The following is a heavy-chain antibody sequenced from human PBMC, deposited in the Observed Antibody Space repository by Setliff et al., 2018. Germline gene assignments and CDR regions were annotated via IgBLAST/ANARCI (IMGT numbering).Heavy chain of an antibody. Sequence: SETLSLTCTVYGGSFSDYYWGWVRQPPGKGLEWIGEINHSGITNYIPSLKSRLTISVDTSKNQFSLKLSSVTAADTAMYYCRFWSGYYKNDYWGQGTLVTVSS. V-gene: IGHV4-34*01. J-gene: IGHJ4*02. CDR3: RFWSGYYKNDY. CDR2: INHSGIT. D-gene: IGHD3-3*01. CDR1: GGSFSDYY.